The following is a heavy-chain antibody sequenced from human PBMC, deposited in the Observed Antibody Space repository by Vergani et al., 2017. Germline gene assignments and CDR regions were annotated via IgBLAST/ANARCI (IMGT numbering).Heavy chain of an antibody. Sequence: QVQMQESGPGLVKTSETLSLTCSASGAPISYWCWSWLRQPAGKGLEWIGRLCPSGSTNYKPSLKSRVTMSIDTSKNQFSLKLTSVTAADPAVYYCATGAGPFDIWGQGNLVTVSS. J-gene: IGHJ4*02. CDR1: GAPISYWC. D-gene: IGHD7-27*01. CDR3: ATGAGPFDI. V-gene: IGHV4-4*07. CDR2: LCPSGST.